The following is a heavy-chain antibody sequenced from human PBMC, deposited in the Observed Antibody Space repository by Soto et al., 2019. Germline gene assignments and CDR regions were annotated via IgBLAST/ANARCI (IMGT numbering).Heavy chain of an antibody. CDR1: GGSISSGGYS. CDR3: ARGGSGYYYFDY. D-gene: IGHD3-22*01. CDR2: IYHSGST. V-gene: IGHV4-30-2*01. Sequence: LCGGSISSGGYSWSWIRQPPGKGLEWIGYIYHSGSTYYNPSLKSRVTISVDRSKNQFSLKLSSVTAADTAVYYCARGGSGYYYFDYWGQGTLVTVSS. J-gene: IGHJ4*02.